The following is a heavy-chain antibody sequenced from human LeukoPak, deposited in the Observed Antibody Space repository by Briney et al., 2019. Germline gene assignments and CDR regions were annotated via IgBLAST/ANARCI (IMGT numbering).Heavy chain of an antibody. CDR2: IYSDSSRT. D-gene: IGHD2-15*01. J-gene: IGHJ4*02. CDR3: TKDAGYASDY. Sequence: GGSLRLSCAASGFSFSTTWMHWVRQAPGKGLEWVALIYSDSSRTSYADSVKGRFTISRDNAKNTVYLQMSSLRVEDTAVYFCTKDAGYASDYWGQGILVPVSS. V-gene: IGHV3-74*01. CDR1: GFSFSTTW.